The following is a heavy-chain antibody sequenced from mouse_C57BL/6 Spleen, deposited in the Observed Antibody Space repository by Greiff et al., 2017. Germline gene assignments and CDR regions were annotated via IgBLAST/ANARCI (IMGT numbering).Heavy chain of an antibody. V-gene: IGHV1-54*01. J-gene: IGHJ2*01. CDR2: INPGSGGT. Sequence: QVQLQQSGAELVRPGTSVTVSCKASGYAFTNYLIEWVKQRPGQGLEWIGVINPGSGGTNYNEKFKGKATLTADKSSSTAYMQLSSLTSEDSAVYFCARNGYYDYDGYYFDYWGQGTTLTVSS. CDR3: ARNGYYDYDGYYFDY. D-gene: IGHD2-4*01. CDR1: GYAFTNYL.